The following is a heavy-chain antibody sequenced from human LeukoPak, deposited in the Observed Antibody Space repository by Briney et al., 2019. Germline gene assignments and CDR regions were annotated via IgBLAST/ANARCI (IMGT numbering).Heavy chain of an antibody. CDR1: GGSFSGYY. V-gene: IGHV4-34*01. CDR3: ARKRATLFDY. Sequence: AETLSLTCAVYGGSFSGYYSSWIRHPPGKGLEWIGEINHSGSTNYNPSRKSRVTISVDTSKNQFSLKLSSVTAADTAVYYCARKRATLFDYWGQGTLVTVSP. J-gene: IGHJ4*02. D-gene: IGHD5-24*01. CDR2: INHSGST.